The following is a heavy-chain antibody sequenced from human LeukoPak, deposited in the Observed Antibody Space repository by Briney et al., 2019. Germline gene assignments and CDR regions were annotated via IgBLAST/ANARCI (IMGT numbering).Heavy chain of an antibody. V-gene: IGHV4-59*08. Sequence: PSETLSLTCTVSGGSISGYYWNWIRQTPGKGLEWIGYIHYSGTTNYNPSLKSPVTISVDTSKNQLSLKLSSVTAADTGVYYCTRGLSSSTWPDCWGQGTLVTVSS. CDR1: GGSISGYY. CDR3: TRGLSSSTWPDC. D-gene: IGHD6-13*01. CDR2: IHYSGTT. J-gene: IGHJ4*02.